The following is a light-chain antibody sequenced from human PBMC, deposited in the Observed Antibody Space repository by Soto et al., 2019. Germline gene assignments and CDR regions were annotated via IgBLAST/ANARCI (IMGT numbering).Light chain of an antibody. CDR2: DAT. CDR3: CSYAGSYTLV. J-gene: IGLJ3*02. Sequence: QSALTQPRSVSGSPGQSVTISCTGSAIDVGSYNSVSWYQKHPGKAPKLMIYDATKRPSGVPDRFSGSKSGNTASLTISGLQAEDEADYYCCSYAGSYTLVFGGGTKLTVL. V-gene: IGLV2-11*01. CDR1: AIDVGSYNS.